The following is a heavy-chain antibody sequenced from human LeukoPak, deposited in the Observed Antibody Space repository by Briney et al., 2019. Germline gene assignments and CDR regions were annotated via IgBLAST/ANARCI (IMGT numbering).Heavy chain of an antibody. D-gene: IGHD5-24*01. J-gene: IGHJ4*02. CDR1: GYHFITYW. V-gene: IGHV5-51*01. Sequence: GGSLKISCQGSGYHFITYWIAWVRQMPGKGLEWMGIIYPGDSDTRYSPSFQGQVTISADKSISTAYLQWSSLKASDTAMYYCARASRDGYNQNFDFWGQGTLVTVSS. CDR2: IYPGDSDT. CDR3: ARASRDGYNQNFDF.